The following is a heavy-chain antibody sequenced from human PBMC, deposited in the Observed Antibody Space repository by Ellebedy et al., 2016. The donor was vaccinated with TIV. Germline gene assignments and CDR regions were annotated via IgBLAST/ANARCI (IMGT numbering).Heavy chain of an antibody. CDR1: GGSNSSGDYY. Sequence: LRLSCTVSGGSNSSGDYYWSWIRQPPGKGLEWIGYIYYSGSTYYNPSLKSRVTISVDTSKNQFALKLSSVTAADTAVYYCARDDRRVAVAGPGGNGMDVWGQGTTVTVSS. J-gene: IGHJ6*02. CDR3: ARDDRRVAVAGPGGNGMDV. CDR2: IYYSGST. V-gene: IGHV4-30-4*01. D-gene: IGHD6-19*01.